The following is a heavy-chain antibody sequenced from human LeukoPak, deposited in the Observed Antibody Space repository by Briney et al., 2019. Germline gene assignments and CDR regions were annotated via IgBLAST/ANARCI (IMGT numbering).Heavy chain of an antibody. J-gene: IGHJ4*02. CDR3: ARVVHGSNYLDF. CDR2: ISGYNDNP. Sequence: ASVKVSCKASGYTFSTYGITWVRQAPGQGLEWVGWISGYNDNPYYAQKFQGRVTMATDTSTSTAYMDLRSLRSDDTAVYYCARVVHGSNYLDFWGQGTLVTVSP. D-gene: IGHD6-6*01. CDR1: GYTFSTYG. V-gene: IGHV1-18*01.